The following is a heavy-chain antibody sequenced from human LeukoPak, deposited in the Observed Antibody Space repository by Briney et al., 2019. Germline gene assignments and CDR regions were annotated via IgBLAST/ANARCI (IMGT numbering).Heavy chain of an antibody. D-gene: IGHD5-24*01. CDR1: GFTFSSYT. CDR2: ISSSSTYI. Sequence: GGSLRLSCAGSGFTFSSYTMNWVRQAPGKGLEWVSSISSSSTYINYADSVKGRFTISRDNAKNSLYLQMNSLRAEDTAVYYCARQRELTTIFSALGYWGQGTLVTLSS. J-gene: IGHJ4*02. V-gene: IGHV3-21*04. CDR3: ARQRELTTIFSALGY.